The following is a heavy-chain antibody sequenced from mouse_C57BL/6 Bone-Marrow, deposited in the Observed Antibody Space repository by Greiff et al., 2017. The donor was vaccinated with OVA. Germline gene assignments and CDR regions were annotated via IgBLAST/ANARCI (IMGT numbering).Heavy chain of an antibody. D-gene: IGHD3-3*01. J-gene: IGHJ2*01. CDR2: IYPGDGDT. Sequence: VQLQQSGPELVKPGASVKISCKASGYAFSSSWMNWVKQRPGKGLEWIGRIYPGDGDTNYNGKFKGKATLTADKASSTAYMQLSSLTSEDSAVYFCARDATGLYFDYGGRGTALTVSS. CDR1: GYAFSSSW. CDR3: ARDATGLYFDY. V-gene: IGHV1-82*01.